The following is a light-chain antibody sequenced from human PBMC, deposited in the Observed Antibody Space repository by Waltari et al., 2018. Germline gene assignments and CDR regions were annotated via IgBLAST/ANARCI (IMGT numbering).Light chain of an antibody. Sequence: EIVLTQSPATLSLSPGERATPSCRASQSVRHSIAWYQQKPGQSPRLLIYNASNRATRIPARFSGSGSGTDFTLTISSLEPEDFAVYYCQHRGHWPPDATFGPGTKVDIK. V-gene: IGKV3-11*01. CDR2: NAS. J-gene: IGKJ3*01. CDR3: QHRGHWPPDAT. CDR1: QSVRHS.